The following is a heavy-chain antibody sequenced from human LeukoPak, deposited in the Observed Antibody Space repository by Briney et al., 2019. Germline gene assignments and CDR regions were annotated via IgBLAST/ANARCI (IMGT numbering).Heavy chain of an antibody. V-gene: IGHV3-49*03. CDR1: GFTFGDYT. CDR3: TRFYGDYIVFDY. CDR2: IRSKAYGGTT. J-gene: IGHJ4*02. Sequence: GGSLRLSCTASGFTFGDYTMSWFRQAPGKGLEWVGFIRSKAYGGTTEYAASVKGKFTISRDDSKSIAYLQMNSLKTEDTAVYYCTRFYGDYIVFDYWGQGTLVTVSS. D-gene: IGHD4-17*01.